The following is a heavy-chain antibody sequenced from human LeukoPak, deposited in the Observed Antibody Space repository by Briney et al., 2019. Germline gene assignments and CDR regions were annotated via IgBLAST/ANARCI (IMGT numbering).Heavy chain of an antibody. CDR2: ISYDGSNK. J-gene: IGHJ4*02. CDR3: AKEAPGDYDY. Sequence: GGSLRLSCAASGFTFETYWMHWVRQAPGKGLEWVAVISYDGSNKYYADSVKGRFTISRDNSKNTLYLQMNSLRAEDTAVYYCAKEAPGDYDYWGQGTLVTVSS. V-gene: IGHV3-30*18. CDR1: GFTFETYW.